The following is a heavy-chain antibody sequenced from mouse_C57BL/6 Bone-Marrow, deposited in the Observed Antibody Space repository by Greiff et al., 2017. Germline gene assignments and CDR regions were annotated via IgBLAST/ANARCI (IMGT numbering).Heavy chain of an antibody. Sequence: EVKVVESGGGLVKPGGSLKLSCAASGFTFSSYTMSWVRQTPEKRLQWVAAISGGGGNTYYPDSVKGRFTIARENDKKILYLQMSSLRSEDTAVYYCSRQVTTVLATKYFDVWGTGTTVTVSS. CDR3: SRQVTTVLATKYFDV. J-gene: IGHJ1*03. D-gene: IGHD1-1*01. V-gene: IGHV5-9*04. CDR2: ISGGGGNT. CDR1: GFTFSSYT.